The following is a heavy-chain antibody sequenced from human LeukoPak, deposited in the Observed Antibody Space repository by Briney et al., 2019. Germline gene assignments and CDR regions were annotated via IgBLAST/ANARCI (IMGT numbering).Heavy chain of an antibody. CDR2: ISAYNGNT. CDR3: ARDYPAMADYYDSSGYYGDMDA. CDR1: GYTFTSYG. V-gene: IGHV1-18*01. J-gene: IGHJ6*03. Sequence: ASVKVSCKASGYTFTSYGISWVRQAPGQGLEWMGWISAYNGNTNYAQKLQGRVTMTTDTSTSTAYMELRSLRSDDTAVYYCARDYPAMADYYDSSGYYGDMDAWGKGTTVTISS. D-gene: IGHD3-22*01.